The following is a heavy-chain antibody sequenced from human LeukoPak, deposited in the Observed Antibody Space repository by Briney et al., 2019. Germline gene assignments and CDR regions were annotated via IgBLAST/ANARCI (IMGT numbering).Heavy chain of an antibody. D-gene: IGHD3-10*01. CDR2: ISGSGGST. V-gene: IGHV3-23*01. CDR3: AKDQYYYGSGSYQKKGYFDY. CDR1: GFTFSSNA. J-gene: IGHJ4*02. Sequence: PGGSLRLSCTVSGFTFSSNAMTWVRQAPGKGLEWVSSISGSGGSTYYADSVKGRFTISRDNSKNTLYLQMNSLRAEDTAVYYCAKDQYYYGSGSYQKKGYFDYWGQGTLVTVSS.